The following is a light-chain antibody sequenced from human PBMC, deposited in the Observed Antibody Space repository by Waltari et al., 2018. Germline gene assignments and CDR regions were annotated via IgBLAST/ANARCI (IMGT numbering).Light chain of an antibody. CDR3: QAWGTGTWV. V-gene: IGLV4-69*01. Sequence: QLVLTQSPSASASLGASVKLACTLSSGHSDYAIAWHQQQPEKGPRYLLKLTSDDSHKQGDGIPDRFSGSSSGAERYLTISSLQSEDEADYYCQAWGTGTWVFGGGTKLTVL. CDR2: LTSDDSH. CDR1: SGHSDYA. J-gene: IGLJ3*02.